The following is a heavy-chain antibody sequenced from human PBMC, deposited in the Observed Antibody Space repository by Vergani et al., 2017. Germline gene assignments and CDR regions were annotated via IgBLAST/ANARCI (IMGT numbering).Heavy chain of an antibody. D-gene: IGHD4-17*01. CDR2: IYTSGST. CDR1: GGSISSYY. V-gene: IGHV4-4*09. J-gene: IGHJ6*02. CDR3: ASQDYGDYYGMDV. Sequence: QVQLQESGPGLVKPSETLSLTCTVSGGSISSYYWSWIRQPPGKGLEWIGYIYTSGSTNYNPSLKSRVTISVATSKNQFSLKLSSVTAADTAVYCCASQDYGDYYGMDVWGQGTTVTVSS.